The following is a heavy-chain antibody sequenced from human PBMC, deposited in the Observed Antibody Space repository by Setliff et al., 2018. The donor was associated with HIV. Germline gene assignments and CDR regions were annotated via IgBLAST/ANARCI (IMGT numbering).Heavy chain of an antibody. V-gene: IGHV1-69*13. CDR1: GYKFTNYY. J-gene: IGHJ4*02. CDR3: ATLDY. Sequence: GASVKVSCKASGYKFTNYYIHWVRQAPGQGLEWMGGIIPIFGTANYAQKFQGRVTITADESTSTAYMELSRLRSDDTAVYYCATLDYWGQGTLVTVSS. CDR2: IIPIFGTA.